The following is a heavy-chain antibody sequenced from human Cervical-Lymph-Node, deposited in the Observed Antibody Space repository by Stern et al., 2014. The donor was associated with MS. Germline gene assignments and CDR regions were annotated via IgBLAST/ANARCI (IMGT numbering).Heavy chain of an antibody. Sequence: VTLRESGTALVKPTQTLTLTCTFSGFSLSTSGLGVGWIRQPPGAALEWLAYIYWDDQKRYSPSLKSRLTITKDTSKNQVVLTLTNVDPVDTATYYCAHRTAGPFDYWGQGTLVTVSS. V-gene: IGHV2-5*02. CDR2: IYWDDQK. J-gene: IGHJ4*02. CDR1: GFSLSTSGLG. CDR3: AHRTAGPFDY.